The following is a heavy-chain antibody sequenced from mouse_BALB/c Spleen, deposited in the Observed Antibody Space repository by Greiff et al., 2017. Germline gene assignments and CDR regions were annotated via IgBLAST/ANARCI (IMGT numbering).Heavy chain of an antibody. D-gene: IGHD2-1*01. CDR1: GYTFTDYE. CDR3: TRRTGVTGPFAY. CDR2: IDPETGGT. J-gene: IGHJ3*01. Sequence: VKLMESGAELVRPGASVTLSCKASGYTFTDYEMHWVKQTPVHGLEWIGAIDPETGGTAYNQKFKGKATLTADKSSSTAYMELRSLTSEDSAVYYCTRRTGVTGPFAYWGQGTLVTVSA. V-gene: IGHV1-15*01.